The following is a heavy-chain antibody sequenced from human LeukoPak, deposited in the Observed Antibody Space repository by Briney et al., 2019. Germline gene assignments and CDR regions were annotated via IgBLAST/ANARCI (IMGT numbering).Heavy chain of an antibody. J-gene: IGHJ4*02. Sequence: SETLSLTCTVSGGSISSYYWSWIRQPAGKGLEWIGRIHTSGSTNYSPSLKSRVTMSVDTSKNQFSLKLSSVTAADTAVYYCARVATRSSWYSPFDYWGQGTLVTVSS. V-gene: IGHV4-4*07. CDR1: GGSISSYY. CDR3: ARVATRSSWYSPFDY. CDR2: IHTSGST. D-gene: IGHD6-13*01.